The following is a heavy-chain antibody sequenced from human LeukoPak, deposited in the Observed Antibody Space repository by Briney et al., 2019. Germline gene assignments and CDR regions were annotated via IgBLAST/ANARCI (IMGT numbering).Heavy chain of an antibody. D-gene: IGHD3-22*01. J-gene: IGHJ4*02. Sequence: ASVKASCKASGGTFSSYAISWVRQAPGQGLEWMGGIIPIFGTADYAQKFQGRVTITADESTSTAYMELSSLRSEDTAVYYCARGVHDSSGYYYWGQGTLVTVSS. CDR1: GGTFSSYA. CDR3: ARGVHDSSGYYY. V-gene: IGHV1-69*13. CDR2: IIPIFGTA.